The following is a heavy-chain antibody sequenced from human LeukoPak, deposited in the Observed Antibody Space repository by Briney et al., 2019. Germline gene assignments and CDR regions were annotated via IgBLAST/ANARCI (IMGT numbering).Heavy chain of an antibody. CDR3: ARVSRGNYYFDY. V-gene: IGHV3-74*01. CDR2: INTDGSR. J-gene: IGHJ4*02. Sequence: PGGSLRLSCAASGFTFSTYWMHWVRQAPGKGLVWVSRINTDGSRTDFVEGRFTISRDNAKNTLYLQMNSLRAEDTAVYYCARVSRGNYYFDYWGPGTLVTVSS. CDR1: GFTFSTYW.